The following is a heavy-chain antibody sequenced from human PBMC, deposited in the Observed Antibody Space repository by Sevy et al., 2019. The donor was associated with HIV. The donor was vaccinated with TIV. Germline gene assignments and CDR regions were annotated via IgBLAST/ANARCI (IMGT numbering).Heavy chain of an antibody. CDR1: GFTFRNYW. D-gene: IGHD3-3*01. CDR3: ARAGIGGFWSGYYGIDH. J-gene: IGHJ4*02. CDR2: IHTDGSSS. V-gene: IGHV3-74*01. Sequence: GGSLRLSCAASGFTFRNYWMHWVRQAPGKGLVSVSYIHTDGSSSYYADYVKGRFTISRDNAQNTQYLQMNSLRAEDTAVYYCARAGIGGFWSGYYGIDHWGQGTLVTVSS.